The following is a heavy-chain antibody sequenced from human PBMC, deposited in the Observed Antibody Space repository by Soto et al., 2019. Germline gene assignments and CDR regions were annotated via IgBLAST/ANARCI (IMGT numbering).Heavy chain of an antibody. CDR2: INPKSGGT. CDR3: AGRVTFAYDPPGYTVD. V-gene: IGHV1-2*02. J-gene: IGHJ4*02. D-gene: IGHD5-18*01. CDR1: GYTFSAYC. Sequence: ASVKSSCKTSGYTFSAYCMHWVRQAPGQGLEWMGWINPKSGGTLYAQKFQGRVTMTRDTSISTAYMELSRLRSDDTAGYYCAGRVTFAYDPPGYTVDWGPGTLVTV.